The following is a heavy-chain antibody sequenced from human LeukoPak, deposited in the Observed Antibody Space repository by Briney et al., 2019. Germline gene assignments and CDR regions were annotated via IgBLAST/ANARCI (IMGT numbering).Heavy chain of an antibody. V-gene: IGHV3-30-3*01. D-gene: IGHD7-27*01. J-gene: IGHJ4*02. Sequence: GGSLRLSCAASGFTLSSYAMSWVRQAPGKGLEWVAVISYDGSNKYYADSVKGRFTISRDNSKNTLYLQMNSLRAEDTAVYYCARDRNWGSYGYWGQGTLVTVSS. CDR3: ARDRNWGSYGY. CDR1: GFTLSSYA. CDR2: ISYDGSNK.